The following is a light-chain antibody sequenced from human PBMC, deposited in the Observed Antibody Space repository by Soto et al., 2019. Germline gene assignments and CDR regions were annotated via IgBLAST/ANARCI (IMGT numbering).Light chain of an antibody. V-gene: IGLV2-14*01. CDR1: TDDIGHYKS. Sequence: QSVLTQPASVSGSPGQSITISCTGTTDDIGHYKSVSWYQQHPAKAPKLIISEVSNRPSGISNRFSGSKSGNTAFLTISGLQAEDEADYYCSSYTRTVTLVFGGGTKVTVL. J-gene: IGLJ3*02. CDR2: EVS. CDR3: SSYTRTVTLV.